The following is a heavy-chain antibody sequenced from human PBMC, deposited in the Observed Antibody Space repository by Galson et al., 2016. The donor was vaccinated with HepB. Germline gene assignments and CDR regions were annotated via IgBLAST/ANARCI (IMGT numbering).Heavy chain of an antibody. V-gene: IGHV3-48*02. J-gene: IGHJ1*01. Sequence: SLRLSCAASGLTFSSYAMNWIRQAPGKGLEWVSYISSSGSTIYYADSVKGRFTISRDNAKNSLYLQMNSLRDEDKAVYYCARVRCSSGFKLPVYWGQGTLVTVSS. CDR3: ARVRCSSGFKLPVY. CDR2: ISSSGSTI. D-gene: IGHD6-19*01. CDR1: GLTFSSYA.